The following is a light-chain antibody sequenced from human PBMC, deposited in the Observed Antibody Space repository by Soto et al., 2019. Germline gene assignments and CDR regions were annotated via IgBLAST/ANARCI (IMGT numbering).Light chain of an antibody. V-gene: IGKV3-20*01. CDR1: QSVTNNY. CDR2: VAS. CDR3: KIYGSSPPIP. Sequence: EIVLTQSPGTLSLSPGERATLSCRASQSVTNNYLACYQQKPGQAPRLLIYVASRSAAGIPARFSGSGSGSDFSLTIGRLELKDFPVFCCKIYGSSPPIPFGQGTRGEIK. J-gene: IGKJ5*01.